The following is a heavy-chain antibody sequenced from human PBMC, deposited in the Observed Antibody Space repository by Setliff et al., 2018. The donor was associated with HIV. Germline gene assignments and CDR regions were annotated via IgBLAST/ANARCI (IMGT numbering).Heavy chain of an antibody. CDR1: GYSFSTYS. D-gene: IGHD3-16*01. J-gene: IGHJ4*02. Sequence: ASVKVSCKASGYSFSTYSLHWVRQAPGQGLEWVGWISAGGHQTKYSEKFQDSVTITTDTSESTAYLQLSALRSEDTAVFYCAIGGGDGHPTWVYWGLGTLVTVSS. V-gene: IGHV1-3*01. CDR2: ISAGGHQT. CDR3: AIGGGDGHPTWVY.